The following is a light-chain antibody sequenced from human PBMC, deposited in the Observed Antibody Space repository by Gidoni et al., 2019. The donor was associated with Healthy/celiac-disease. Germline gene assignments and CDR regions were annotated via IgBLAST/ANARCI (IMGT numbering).Light chain of an antibody. CDR2: DAS. CDR1: QSVSSY. J-gene: IGKJ3*01. CDR3: QQRSNWPPIFT. V-gene: IGKV3-11*01. Sequence: EIVWTQSPATLSLSPGERATLSCRASQSVSSYVAWYQQKPGQAPRLLIYDASNRAPGIPARFSGSGSGTDFTLTISSLEPEDFAVYYCQQRSNWPPIFTFGPGTKVDI.